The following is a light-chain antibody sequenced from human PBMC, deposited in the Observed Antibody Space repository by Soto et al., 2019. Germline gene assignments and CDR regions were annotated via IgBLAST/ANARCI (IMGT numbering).Light chain of an antibody. Sequence: EIVLTQSPGTLSLSPGERATLSCRASQSVSSNYLAWYQQKPGQAPRLLIYGASSRATGIPDRFSGSGSGTDFHLPISRPGPEDFAVYYCQQYDSSPWTFGQGTKVEIK. V-gene: IGKV3-20*01. CDR2: GAS. CDR1: QSVSSNY. J-gene: IGKJ1*01. CDR3: QQYDSSPWT.